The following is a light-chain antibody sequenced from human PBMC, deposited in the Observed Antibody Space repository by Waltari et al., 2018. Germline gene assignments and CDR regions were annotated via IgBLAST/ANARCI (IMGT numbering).Light chain of an antibody. J-gene: IGKJ2*03. Sequence: TQMTTSPASLSAAGGDTATITCRAIQGINTWLAWYQQKPGKAPKLLIYGASSLQSGVPSRFSGSASGTDYTLTISSLQPEDFATYYCHQGYITPHSFGQGTKVESK. CDR1: QGINTW. CDR2: GAS. CDR3: HQGYITPHS. V-gene: IGKV1-12*01.